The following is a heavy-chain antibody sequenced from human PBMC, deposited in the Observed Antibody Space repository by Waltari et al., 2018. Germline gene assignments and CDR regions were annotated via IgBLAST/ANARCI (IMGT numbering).Heavy chain of an antibody. V-gene: IGHV4-59*11. Sequence: QVQLQESGPGLVTPSETLSLTCTVSGGSISSHYWSWIRQPPGKGLEWIGYIYYSGSTNYNPSLKSRVTISVDTSKNQFSLKLSSVTAADTAVYYCAREEVAVAGIFDYWGQGTLVTVSS. CDR2: IYYSGST. J-gene: IGHJ4*02. CDR3: AREEVAVAGIFDY. CDR1: GGSISSHY. D-gene: IGHD6-19*01.